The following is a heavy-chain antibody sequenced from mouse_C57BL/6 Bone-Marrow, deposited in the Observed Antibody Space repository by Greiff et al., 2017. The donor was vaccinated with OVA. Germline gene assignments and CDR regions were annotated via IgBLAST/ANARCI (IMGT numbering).Heavy chain of an antibody. Sequence: DVMLVESGGGLVKPGGSLKLSCAASGFTFSSYAMSWVRQTPEKRLEWVATISDGGSYTYYPDNVKGRFTISRDNAKNNLYLQMSHLKSEDTAMYYCARGLYFYAMDYWGQGTSVTVSS. J-gene: IGHJ4*01. CDR1: GFTFSSYA. CDR3: ARGLYFYAMDY. CDR2: ISDGGSYT. V-gene: IGHV5-4*03.